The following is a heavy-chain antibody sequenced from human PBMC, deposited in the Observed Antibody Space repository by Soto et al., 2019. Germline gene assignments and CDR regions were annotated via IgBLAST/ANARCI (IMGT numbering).Heavy chain of an antibody. CDR3: ARGGFTSDYGSGRERH. J-gene: IGHJ1*01. CDR1: GYTFTGYY. Sequence: QVQLVQSGAEVKEPGASVKVSCKASGYTFTGYYMHWVRQAPGQGLEWMGWINSNSGGTNYAQRFQGRVTMTRDTSISTAYMELSWLRSDDTAVYYCARGGFTSDYGSGRERHWGRAPWSPSPQ. CDR2: INSNSGGT. D-gene: IGHD3-10*01. V-gene: IGHV1-2*02.